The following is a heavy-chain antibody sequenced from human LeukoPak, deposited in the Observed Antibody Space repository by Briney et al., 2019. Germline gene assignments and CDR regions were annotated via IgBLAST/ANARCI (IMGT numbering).Heavy chain of an antibody. CDR1: GFTFRSYA. CDR2: ISYDGSNK. D-gene: IGHD1-26*01. V-gene: IGHV3-30*04. J-gene: IGHJ4*02. CDR3: ARDSRRSGSYHY. Sequence: WRSLRLSCAASGFTFRSYAMHWVRQAPGKGLEWVAVISYDGSNKYYADSVKGRFTISRDNSKNTLYLQMNSLRAEDTAVYYCARDSRRSGSYHYWGQGTLVTVSS.